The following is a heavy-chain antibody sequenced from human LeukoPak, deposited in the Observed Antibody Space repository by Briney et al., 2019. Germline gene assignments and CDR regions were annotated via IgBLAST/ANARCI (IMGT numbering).Heavy chain of an antibody. Sequence: GGSLRLSCATLGITFDDFTMHWVRQAPGKGLEWVSLISGDGGSTYYGDSVKGRFTISRDNSKNSLYLQLNSLRPEDTAVYYCAIMSGTWNDYWGQGTLVTVSS. J-gene: IGHJ4*02. V-gene: IGHV3-43*01. CDR2: ISGDGGST. CDR1: GITFDDFT. D-gene: IGHD6-25*01. CDR3: AIMSGTWNDY.